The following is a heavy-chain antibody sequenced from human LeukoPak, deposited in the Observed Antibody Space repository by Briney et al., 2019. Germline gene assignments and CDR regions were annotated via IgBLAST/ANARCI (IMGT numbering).Heavy chain of an antibody. Sequence: GGSLRLSCAASGFTFSSYAMSWVRQAPGKGLEWVSAISGSGGSTYYADSVKGRFTTSRDNSKNTLYLQMNSLRAEDTAVYYCAKDGYCSSTSCYGFWYYYYGMDVWGQGTTVTVSS. V-gene: IGHV3-23*01. CDR2: ISGSGGST. CDR3: AKDGYCSSTSCYGFWYYYYGMDV. D-gene: IGHD2-2*01. CDR1: GFTFSSYA. J-gene: IGHJ6*02.